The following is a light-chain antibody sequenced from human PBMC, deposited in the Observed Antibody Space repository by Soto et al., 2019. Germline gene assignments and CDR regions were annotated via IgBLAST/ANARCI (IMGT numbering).Light chain of an antibody. CDR2: DTS. Sequence: QAVVTQEPSLTVSPGGTVTLTCGSSTGAVTSGHYPYWFQQKPGQAPRTLIYDTSNKHSWTPARFSGSLLGGKAALTLSGAQPEDEAEYYCLLSYSGAHWVFGGVTKLTVL. J-gene: IGLJ3*02. V-gene: IGLV7-46*01. CDR3: LLSYSGAHWV. CDR1: TGAVTSGHY.